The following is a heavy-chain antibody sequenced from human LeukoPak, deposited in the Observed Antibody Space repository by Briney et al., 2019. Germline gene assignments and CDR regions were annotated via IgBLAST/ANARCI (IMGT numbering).Heavy chain of an antibody. D-gene: IGHD5/OR15-5a*01. CDR1: GYTFTSYA. CDR3: AGSRGHYYGMDV. Sequence: ASVKVSCKASGYTFTSYAINWVREATGQGLEWMGWMNPNSGNTGYAQKFQGRVTMTRNTSISTAYMELSSLRSEDTAVYYCAGSRGHYYGMDVWGQGTTVTVSS. J-gene: IGHJ6*02. V-gene: IGHV1-8*01. CDR2: MNPNSGNT.